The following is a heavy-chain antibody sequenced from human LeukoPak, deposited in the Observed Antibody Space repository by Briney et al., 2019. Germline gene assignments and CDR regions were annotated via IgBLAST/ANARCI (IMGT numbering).Heavy chain of an antibody. CDR2: ISGSGGST. CDR3: ATRRGFGEMWVY. J-gene: IGHJ4*02. D-gene: IGHD3-10*01. V-gene: IGHV3-23*01. CDR1: GFTFSSYA. Sequence: GGSLRLSCAASGFTFSSYAMSWVRQAPGKGLEWVSAISGSGGSTYYTDSVKGRFTISRDNSKNTLYLQMNSLRAEDTAVYYCATRRGFGEMWVYWGQGTLVTVSS.